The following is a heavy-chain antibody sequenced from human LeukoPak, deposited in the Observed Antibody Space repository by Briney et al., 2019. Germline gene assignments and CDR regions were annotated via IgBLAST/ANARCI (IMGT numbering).Heavy chain of an antibody. V-gene: IGHV4-39*01. CDR2: IYCSGST. D-gene: IGHD6-13*01. CDR1: GGSISSSSYY. CDR3: ARLTGIAAAGTHFDY. Sequence: SETLSLTCTVSGGSISSSSYYWGWIRQPPGKGLEWIGSIYCSGSTYYNPSLKSRVTISVDTSKNQFSLKLSSVTAADTAVYYCARLTGIAAAGTHFDYWGQGTLVTVSS. J-gene: IGHJ4*02.